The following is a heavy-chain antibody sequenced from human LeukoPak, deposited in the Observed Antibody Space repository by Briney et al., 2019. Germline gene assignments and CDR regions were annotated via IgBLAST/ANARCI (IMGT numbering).Heavy chain of an antibody. J-gene: IGHJ6*02. CDR1: GFTLSSNY. Sequence: PGGSLRLSCAASGFTLSSNYMSWVRQAPGRGLWWVAVIYSGGSTYYAESVKGRFTISRDNSKNTLYLQMNSLRAEDTAVYYCATPKFTIYYCGMDVWGQGTTVTVSS. D-gene: IGHD2-2*01. CDR2: IYSGGST. CDR3: ATPKFTIYYCGMDV. V-gene: IGHV3-66*01.